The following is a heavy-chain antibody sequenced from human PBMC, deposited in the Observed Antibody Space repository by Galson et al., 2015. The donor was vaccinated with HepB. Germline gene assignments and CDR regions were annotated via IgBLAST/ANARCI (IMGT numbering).Heavy chain of an antibody. D-gene: IGHD5-24*01. Sequence: SLRLSCAASGFTFSHYGMHWVRQAPGKGLEWVAVISYDGSNKNYADTVKGRFTISRDNFENTLYLQMNSLRAEDTAVYYCAKDRTWLETPYGMDVWGQGNTVTVSS. CDR1: GFTFSHYG. CDR2: ISYDGSNK. CDR3: AKDRTWLETPYGMDV. J-gene: IGHJ6*02. V-gene: IGHV3-30*18.